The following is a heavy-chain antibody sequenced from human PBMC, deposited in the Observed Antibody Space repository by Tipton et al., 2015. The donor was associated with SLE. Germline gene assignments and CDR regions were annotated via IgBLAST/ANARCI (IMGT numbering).Heavy chain of an antibody. J-gene: IGHJ3*02. CDR1: GYTFTSYG. V-gene: IGHV1-18*01. D-gene: IGHD5-18*01. CDR3: AGGSIQLWGGGAFDI. Sequence: QSGPEVKKPGASVKVSCKASGYTFTSYGISWVRQAPGQGLEWMGWISAYNGNTMTTDTSTSTAYMELRSLRSDDTAVYYCAGGSIQLWGGGAFDIWGQGTMVTVSS. CDR2: ISAYNG.